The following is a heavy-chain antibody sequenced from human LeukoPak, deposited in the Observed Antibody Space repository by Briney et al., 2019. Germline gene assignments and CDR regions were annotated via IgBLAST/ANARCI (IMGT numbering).Heavy chain of an antibody. CDR2: TYFRSKWYN. CDR1: GDSVSSSTAT. J-gene: IGHJ4*02. Sequence: SQTLSLTCAISGDSVSSSTATWNWIRQSPSRGLEWLGTTYFRSKWYNDYAVSVKSRITIIPDTSKNQFSLQLSSVTPEDTAVYYCARGWYYYFDYWGQGSLVTVSS. D-gene: IGHD1-14*01. CDR3: ARGWYYYFDY. V-gene: IGHV6-1*01.